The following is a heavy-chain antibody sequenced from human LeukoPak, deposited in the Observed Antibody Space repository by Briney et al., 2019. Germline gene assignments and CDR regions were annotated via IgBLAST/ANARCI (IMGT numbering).Heavy chain of an antibody. V-gene: IGHV4-31*03. CDR2: IYYSGST. Sequence: SQTLSLTCTVSGGSISSGGYYWSWIRQHPGKGLEWIGYIYYSGSTYYNPSLKSRVTISVDTSKNQFSLKLSSVTAADTAVYYRAKGGLEQRYFALHFGYRGQGTPVNGPS. CDR3: AKGGLEQRYFALHFGY. J-gene: IGHJ4*02. D-gene: IGHD1/OR15-1a*01. CDR1: GGSISSGGYY.